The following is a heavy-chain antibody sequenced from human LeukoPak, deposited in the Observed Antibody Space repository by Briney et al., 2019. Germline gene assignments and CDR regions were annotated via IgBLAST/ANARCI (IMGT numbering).Heavy chain of an antibody. CDR1: GFTFSSYA. Sequence: GGSLRLSCAASGFTFSSYAMSWVRQAPGKGLEWVSAISGSGGSTYYADSVKGRFTISRDNSKNTLYLQMNSLRAEATAVYYFPRDRDLWFGELFHHHYYFGMDVWSQGTTVTVSS. V-gene: IGHV3-23*01. J-gene: IGHJ6*02. D-gene: IGHD3-10*01. CDR3: PRDRDLWFGELFHHHYYFGMDV. CDR2: ISGSGGST.